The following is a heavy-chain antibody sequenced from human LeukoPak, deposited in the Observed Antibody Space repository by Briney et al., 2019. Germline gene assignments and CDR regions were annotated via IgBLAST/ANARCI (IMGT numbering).Heavy chain of an antibody. J-gene: IGHJ4*02. CDR1: GYTFTGYY. D-gene: IGHD2-2*01. CDR2: INPNSGGT. CDR3: ARDSPYCSSTSCYLDY. Sequence: GASVKVSCKASGYTFTGYYMHWVRQAPGQGLEWMGWINPNSGGTNYAQKFQGRVTMTRDTSISTAYMELSRLRSDDTAVYYCARDSPYCSSTSCYLDYWAREPWSPSPQ. V-gene: IGHV1-2*02.